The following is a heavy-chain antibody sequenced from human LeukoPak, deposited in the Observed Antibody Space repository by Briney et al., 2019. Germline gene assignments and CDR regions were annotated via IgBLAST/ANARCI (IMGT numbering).Heavy chain of an antibody. D-gene: IGHD3-22*01. CDR1: GFSFGSYG. CDR2: ISGNGGTT. V-gene: IGHV3-48*04. J-gene: IGHJ4*02. Sequence: GESLRLSCAASGFSFGSYGLSWVRQAPGKGPQWVSYISGNGGTTHYADSVEGRFTISRDNAKNSLYLQMSSLRAEDTAVYYCARDLDSGNYFFAYWGQGTPVTVSS. CDR3: ARDLDSGNYFFAY.